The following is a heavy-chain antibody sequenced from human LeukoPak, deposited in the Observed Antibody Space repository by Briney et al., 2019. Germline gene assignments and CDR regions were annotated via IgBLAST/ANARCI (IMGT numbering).Heavy chain of an antibody. Sequence: SETLSLTCAVYGGSFSDYYWSWIRQPPGKGLEWIGEINHSGSTNYNPSLKSRVTISVDTSKNQFSLKLSSVTAADTAVYYCARGMSSGWYSTYYYYYMDVWGKGTTVTVSS. D-gene: IGHD6-19*01. CDR3: ARGMSSGWYSTYYYYYMDV. V-gene: IGHV4-34*01. J-gene: IGHJ6*03. CDR2: INHSGST. CDR1: GGSFSDYY.